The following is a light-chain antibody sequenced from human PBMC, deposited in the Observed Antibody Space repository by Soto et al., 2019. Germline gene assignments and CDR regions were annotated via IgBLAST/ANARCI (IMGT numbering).Light chain of an antibody. V-gene: IGKV3-20*01. CDR2: GAS. CDR1: ETVAGSY. CDR3: QQYGSSPWT. J-gene: IGKJ1*01. Sequence: EIVLTQSPGTLSLSLGERSTLXXRARETVAGSYLAWYQQKPGQAPRLXIHGASTRATGIPDRFSGSGAGTDFTLTISRLEPEDFAVYYCQQYGSSPWTFGQGTKVDIK.